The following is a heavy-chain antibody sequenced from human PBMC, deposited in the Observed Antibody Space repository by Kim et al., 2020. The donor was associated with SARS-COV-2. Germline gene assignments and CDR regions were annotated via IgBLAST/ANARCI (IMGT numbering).Heavy chain of an antibody. J-gene: IGHJ3*02. CDR1: GGSISSYY. V-gene: IGHV4-59*13. Sequence: SETLSLTCTVSGGSISSYYWSWIRQPPGKGLEWIGYIYYSGSTNYNPSLKSRVTISVDTSKNQFSLKLSSVTAADTAVYYCAILLTGDDAFDIWGQGTMVTVSS. D-gene: IGHD7-27*01. CDR2: IYYSGST. CDR3: AILLTGDDAFDI.